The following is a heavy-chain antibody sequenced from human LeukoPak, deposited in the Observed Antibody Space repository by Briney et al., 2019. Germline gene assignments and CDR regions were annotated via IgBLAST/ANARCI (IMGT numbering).Heavy chain of an antibody. CDR1: GFTFSSYA. CDR2: ISGSGGST. Sequence: GGSLRLSCAASGFTFSSYAMSWVRQAPGKGLEWVSAISGSGGSTYYADSVKGRFTISRDNSKNTLYLQMNSLRAEDTAVYYCAKDGDQYYDFLSGYYTGYFDYWGQGTLVTVSS. J-gene: IGHJ4*02. D-gene: IGHD3-3*01. CDR3: AKDGDQYYDFLSGYYTGYFDY. V-gene: IGHV3-23*01.